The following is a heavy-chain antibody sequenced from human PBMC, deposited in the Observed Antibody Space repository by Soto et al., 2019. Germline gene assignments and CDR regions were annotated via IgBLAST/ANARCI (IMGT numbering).Heavy chain of an antibody. J-gene: IGHJ6*02. CDR3: VRQGIDYLQGLADV. D-gene: IGHD1-26*01. Sequence: QVQLQQSGPRLVKPSETLSLTCTVSSGPSRSYNWGWIRQSPRRGLEWIGYVYYTGDTAYNPSLKSRVTISADTSTNNISLILSPVTAADTAVYYCVRQGIDYLQGLADVWGQGTTVTVSS. V-gene: IGHV4-59*08. CDR2: VYYTGDT. CDR1: SGPSRSYN.